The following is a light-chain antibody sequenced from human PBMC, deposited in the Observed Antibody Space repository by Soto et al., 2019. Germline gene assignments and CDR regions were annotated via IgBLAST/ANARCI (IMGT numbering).Light chain of an antibody. CDR3: HQYDSSPRT. CDR1: QSVNSY. Sequence: EIVVTQSPGTLSLSPGERATLSCRASQSVNSYLAWYQQKPGQAPRLLIYGASSRATGIPDRFSGSGSGADFTLTISRLEPEDFAVYYCHQYDSSPRTFGQGTKVEIK. CDR2: GAS. J-gene: IGKJ1*01. V-gene: IGKV3-20*01.